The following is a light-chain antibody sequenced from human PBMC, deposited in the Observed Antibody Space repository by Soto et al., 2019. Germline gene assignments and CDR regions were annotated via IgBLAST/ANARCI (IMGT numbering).Light chain of an antibody. Sequence: QSVLTQPPSVSGTPGQRVTISCSGSSSNIGKNTVNWYQQLPGTAPKLLIYTHNQRPSGVPDRFFGSKSGTSASLAISGLQSEDEADYYCATWDDRLTGWVFGGGTKLTVL. J-gene: IGLJ3*02. CDR3: ATWDDRLTGWV. V-gene: IGLV1-44*01. CDR2: THN. CDR1: SSNIGKNT.